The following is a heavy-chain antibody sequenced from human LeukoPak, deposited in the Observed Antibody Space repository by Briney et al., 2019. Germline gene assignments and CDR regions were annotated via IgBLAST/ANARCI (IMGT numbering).Heavy chain of an antibody. V-gene: IGHV3-74*01. CDR3: ARGGIRFIDY. CDR2: INSDGSST. Sequence: GGSLRLSCAASGFTFSRYWMYWVCQAPGKGLVWVSRINSDGSSTNYADSVKGRFTISRDNAKNTLYLQMNSLRAEDTAVYYCARGGIRFIDYWGQGTLVTVSS. J-gene: IGHJ4*02. D-gene: IGHD3-10*01. CDR1: GFTFSRYW.